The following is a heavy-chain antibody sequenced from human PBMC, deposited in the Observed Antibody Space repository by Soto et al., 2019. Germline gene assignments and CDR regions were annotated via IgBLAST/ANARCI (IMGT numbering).Heavy chain of an antibody. J-gene: IGHJ6*01. Sequence: GGSLRLSCAASGFIFSSYGMHWVRQTPGKGLEWLAVVWYDGTHKYYADSVKGRFSISRDNSKNTLDLQINSLRAEDTALYYCARAVIVVVPAAHEHYYFYGLDVWGQGTTVTVS. V-gene: IGHV3-33*01. CDR2: VWYDGTHK. CDR3: ARAVIVVVPAAHEHYYFYGLDV. D-gene: IGHD2-2*01. CDR1: GFIFSSYG.